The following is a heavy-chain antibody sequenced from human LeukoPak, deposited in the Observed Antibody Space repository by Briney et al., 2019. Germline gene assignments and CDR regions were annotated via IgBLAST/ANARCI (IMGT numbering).Heavy chain of an antibody. CDR2: IYYSGST. CDR3: ASEPSGRIAVAGTVWFDP. V-gene: IGHV4-59*08. Sequence: SETLSLTCTVSGGSISSYYWSWIRQPPGKGLEWIGYIYYSGSTNYNPSLKSRVTISVDTSKNQFSLKLSSVTAADTAVYYCASEPSGRIAVAGTVWFDPWGQGTLVTVSS. CDR1: GGSISSYY. D-gene: IGHD6-19*01. J-gene: IGHJ5*02.